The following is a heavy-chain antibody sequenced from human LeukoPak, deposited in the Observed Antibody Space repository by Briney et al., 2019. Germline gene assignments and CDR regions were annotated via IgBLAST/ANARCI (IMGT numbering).Heavy chain of an antibody. V-gene: IGHV4-39*02. Sequence: SETLSLTCTVSGDSISTSRYAWGWIRQSPGKGLEWVGTIYNSGSTNLNPSLKTRVTMSVDASKNHFSLNLNSVTAADTALYFCARVALTGEGGRGYFNLWGRGNLVSVSS. CDR2: IYNSGST. D-gene: IGHD3-16*01. CDR3: ARVALTGEGGRGYFNL. J-gene: IGHJ2*01. CDR1: GDSISTSRYA.